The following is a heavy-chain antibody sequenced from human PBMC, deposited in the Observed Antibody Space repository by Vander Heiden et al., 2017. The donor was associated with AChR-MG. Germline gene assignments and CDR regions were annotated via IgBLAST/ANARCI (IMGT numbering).Heavy chain of an antibody. CDR3: AKDRRDYYDSSGYYYVPPAFVSGSWYFDL. Sequence: EVQLLESGGGLVQPGGSLRLSCAASGFTFSSYAMSWVRQATGKGVEWVSSISGSGGSTYYADSVKGRFTISRDNSKNTLYLQMNSLRAEDSAVYYCAKDRRDYYDSSGYYYVPPAFVSGSWYFDLWGRGTLVTVSS. V-gene: IGHV3-23*01. D-gene: IGHD3-22*01. CDR2: ISGSGGST. CDR1: GFTFSSYA. J-gene: IGHJ2*01.